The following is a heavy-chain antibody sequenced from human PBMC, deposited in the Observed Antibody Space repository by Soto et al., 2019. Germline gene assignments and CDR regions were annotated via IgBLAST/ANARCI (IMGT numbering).Heavy chain of an antibody. CDR2: IIPQLGSA. V-gene: IGHV1-69*01. D-gene: IGHD2-21*01. CDR3: ARGGDGYNFGGVY. CDR1: GGGNLRDYR. J-gene: IGHJ4*02. Sequence: QVQLVQSGAEVREPGSSVKVSCKASGGGNLRDYRTTWVRRAPGQGLEWMGGIIPQLGSANYAQNFQGRVTVAADESTNTVYMELRSLRSDDTAVYYCARGGDGYNFGGVYWGQGTPVTVSS.